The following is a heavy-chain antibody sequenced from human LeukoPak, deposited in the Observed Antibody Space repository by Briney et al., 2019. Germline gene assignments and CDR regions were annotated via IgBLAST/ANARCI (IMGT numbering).Heavy chain of an antibody. CDR1: GFSFAYYA. D-gene: IGHD2-21*02. J-gene: IGHJ4*02. V-gene: IGHV3-43*02. CDR3: AKDIEAGTAGFSFDY. Sequence: PGGSLRLSCAASGFSFAYYAMHWVRQAPGKGLEWVSLITANGDSTYYADSVKGRFTISRDNSKNSLSLQMNSLRTEDTALYYCAKDIEAGTAGFSFDYWGQGTLVAVPS. CDR2: ITANGDST.